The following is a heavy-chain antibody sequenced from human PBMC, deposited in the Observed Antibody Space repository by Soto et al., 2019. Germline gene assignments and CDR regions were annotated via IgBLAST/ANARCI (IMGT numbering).Heavy chain of an antibody. J-gene: IGHJ6*02. V-gene: IGHV1-69*12. CDR2: IIPIFGTA. Sequence: QVQLVQSGAEVKKPGSSVKVSCKASGGTFSSYAISWVRQAPGQGLEWMGGIIPIFGTANYAQKFQGRVTITADESTSTAYMELSSLRSEDTAVYYCARPLTWTGTTPQEWAYYGMDVWGQGTTVTVSS. CDR3: ARPLTWTGTTPQEWAYYGMDV. CDR1: GGTFSSYA. D-gene: IGHD1-7*01.